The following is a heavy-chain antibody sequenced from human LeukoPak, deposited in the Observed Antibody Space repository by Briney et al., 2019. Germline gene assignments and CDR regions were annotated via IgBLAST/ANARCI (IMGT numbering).Heavy chain of an antibody. CDR2: INHSGNT. D-gene: IGHD3-9*01. CDR3: ARAYFDWSLNWIDP. V-gene: IGHV4-34*01. J-gene: IGHJ5*02. CDR1: GGSISSYY. Sequence: SETLSLTCTVSGGSISSYYWTWIRQPPGKGLEWIGEINHSGNTNYNPSLKSRVTISVDTSKNQFSLKLSSVTAADTAVYYCARAYFDWSLNWIDPWGQGTLVTVSS.